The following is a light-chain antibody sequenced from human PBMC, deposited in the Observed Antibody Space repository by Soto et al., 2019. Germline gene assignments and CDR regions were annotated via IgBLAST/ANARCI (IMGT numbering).Light chain of an antibody. Sequence: EIVLTQSQASLSLSPGERATLSCRASQSVSSYLAWYQQKPGQAPRLLIYDASNRATGIPARFSGSGSGTDFTLTISSLEPEDFAVYYCQQRSNWPLTFGGGTKEEIK. CDR1: QSVSSY. V-gene: IGKV3-11*01. CDR2: DAS. J-gene: IGKJ4*01. CDR3: QQRSNWPLT.